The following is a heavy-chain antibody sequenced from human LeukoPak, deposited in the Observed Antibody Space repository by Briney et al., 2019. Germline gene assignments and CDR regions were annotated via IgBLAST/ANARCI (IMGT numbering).Heavy chain of an antibody. Sequence: GESLKISCKGSGYSFTSYWIGWVRQMPGKGLEWMGIIYPGDSDTRYSPSFQGQVTISADKSISTAYLQWSSLKASDTAVYYCARLQDYSNYLGYFDYWGQGTLVTVSS. D-gene: IGHD4-11*01. CDR3: ARLQDYSNYLGYFDY. CDR2: IYPGDSDT. V-gene: IGHV5-51*01. CDR1: GYSFTSYW. J-gene: IGHJ4*02.